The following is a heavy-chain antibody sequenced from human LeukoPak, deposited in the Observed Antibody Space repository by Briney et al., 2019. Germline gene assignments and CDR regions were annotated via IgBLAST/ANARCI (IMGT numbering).Heavy chain of an antibody. CDR3: AKDRGYGYDILTGYYPDDAFDI. J-gene: IGHJ3*02. CDR1: GFTFSSYA. V-gene: IGHV3-23*01. D-gene: IGHD3-9*01. CDR2: ISGSGGST. Sequence: PGGSLRLSCAASGFTFSSYAMSWVRQAPGKGLEWVPAISGSGGSTYYADSVKGRFTISRDNSKNTLYLQMNSLRAEDTAVYYCAKDRGYGYDILTGYYPDDAFDIWGQGTMVTVSS.